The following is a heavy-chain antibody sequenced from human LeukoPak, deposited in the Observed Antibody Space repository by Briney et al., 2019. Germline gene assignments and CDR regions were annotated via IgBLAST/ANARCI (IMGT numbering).Heavy chain of an antibody. CDR1: GGSISSYY. CDR3: AGVVVNWFDP. CDR2: IYYSGST. V-gene: IGHV4-59*08. J-gene: IGHJ5*02. Sequence: SETLSLTCTASGGSISSYYWSWIRQPPGKGLEWIGYIYYSGSTNYNPSLKSRVTISVDTSKNQFSLKLSSVTAADTAVYYCAGVVVNWFDPWGQGTLVTVSS. D-gene: IGHD2-15*01.